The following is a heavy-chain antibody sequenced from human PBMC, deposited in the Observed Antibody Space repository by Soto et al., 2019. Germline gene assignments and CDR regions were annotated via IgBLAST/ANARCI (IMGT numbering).Heavy chain of an antibody. CDR2: ISSSSSTI. CDR1: GFTFSSYS. D-gene: IGHD6-6*01. V-gene: IGHV3-48*02. J-gene: IGHJ4*02. CDR3: ARVSGSSSSPGTLDY. Sequence: PGGSLRLSCAASGFTFSSYSMNWVRQAPGKGLEWVSYISSSSSTIYYADSVKGRFTISRDNAKNSLYLQMNSLRDEDTAVYYCARVSGSSSSPGTLDYWGQGTLVTVSS.